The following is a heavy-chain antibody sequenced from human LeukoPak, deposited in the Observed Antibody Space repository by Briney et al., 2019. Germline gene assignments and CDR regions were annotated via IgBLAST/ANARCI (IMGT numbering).Heavy chain of an antibody. CDR1: GFTFSSYA. Sequence: GGSLRLSCAASGFTFSSYAMSWVRQAPGKGLEWVGFIRSKDYGGATDYDASVKGRFTISRDDSKSIVYLQMNSLKSEDTAVYYCTRVLTGDRDYWGQGTLVTVSS. CDR3: TRVLTGDRDY. CDR2: IRSKDYGGAT. V-gene: IGHV3-49*04. J-gene: IGHJ4*02. D-gene: IGHD7-27*01.